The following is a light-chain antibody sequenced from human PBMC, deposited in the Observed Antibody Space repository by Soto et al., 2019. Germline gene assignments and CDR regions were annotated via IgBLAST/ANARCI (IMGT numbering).Light chain of an antibody. V-gene: IGLV2-11*01. J-gene: IGLJ3*02. Sequence: SVLTQPRSVSGSPGQSVTISCTGTSSDVGGYNYVSWYQQHPGKAPKLMIYDVSKRPSGVPDRFSGSKSGNTASLTISGLQDEDEADYYCCSYAGSYTWVFGGGTQLTVL. CDR2: DVS. CDR1: SSDVGGYNY. CDR3: CSYAGSYTWV.